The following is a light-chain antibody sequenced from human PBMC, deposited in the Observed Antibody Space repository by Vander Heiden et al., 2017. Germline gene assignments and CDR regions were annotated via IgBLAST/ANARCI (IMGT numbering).Light chain of an antibody. Sequence: IVMTPSPATLSVSPGERATRSGRASQSVSSNLAWYQQKPGQAPRLLIYGASTRATGIPARFSGSGSGTEFTLTISSLQSEDFAVYYCQQYNNWPPSTFGQGTKLEIK. J-gene: IGKJ2*01. CDR3: QQYNNWPPST. CDR2: GAS. CDR1: QSVSSN. V-gene: IGKV3-15*01.